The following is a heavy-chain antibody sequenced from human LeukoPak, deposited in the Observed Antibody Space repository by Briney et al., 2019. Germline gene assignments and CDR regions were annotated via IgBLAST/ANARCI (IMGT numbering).Heavy chain of an antibody. CDR2: INPSGEII. Sequence: ASVKVSCKASGDTISSYHVHWVRQAPGQGLEWMGKINPSGEIIRNAQSFQDRVSMTRDTSTDTIYMELSSLRSEDTAVYYCATPRGGYCSGGSCSSFDPWGQGTLVTVSS. CDR1: GDTISSYH. V-gene: IGHV1-46*01. CDR3: ATPRGGYCSGGSCSSFDP. J-gene: IGHJ5*02. D-gene: IGHD2-15*01.